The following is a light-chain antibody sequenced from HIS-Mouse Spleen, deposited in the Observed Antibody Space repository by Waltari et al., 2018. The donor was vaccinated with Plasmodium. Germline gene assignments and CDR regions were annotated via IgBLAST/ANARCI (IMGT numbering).Light chain of an antibody. Sequence: QSALTQPASVPGSPGQTITIPRPGTSSDVGGANYVSGYQQHPGKAPNLMIYDVSNRPSGVSNRFSGSKSGNTASLTISGLQAEDEADYYCSSYTSSSTLVFGGGTKLTVL. CDR2: DVS. CDR3: SSYTSSSTLV. J-gene: IGLJ2*01. V-gene: IGLV2-14*03. CDR1: SSDVGGANY.